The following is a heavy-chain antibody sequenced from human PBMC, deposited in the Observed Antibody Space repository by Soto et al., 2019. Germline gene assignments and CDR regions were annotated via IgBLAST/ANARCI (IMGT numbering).Heavy chain of an antibody. CDR1: GGSISSSSYY. V-gene: IGHV4-39*01. CDR3: ARTRHWLFDY. Sequence: SETLSLTCTVSGGSISSSSYYWGWIRQPPGKGLEWIGSIYYSGSTYYNPSLKSRVTISVDTSKNQFSLKLSSVTAADTAVYYCARTRHWLFDYWGQGTLVTVSS. D-gene: IGHD3-9*01. CDR2: IYYSGST. J-gene: IGHJ4*02.